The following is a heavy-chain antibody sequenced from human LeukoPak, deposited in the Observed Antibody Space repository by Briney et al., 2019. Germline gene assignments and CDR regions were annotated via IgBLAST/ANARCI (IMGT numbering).Heavy chain of an antibody. V-gene: IGHV1-69*01. CDR1: GGTFSSYA. J-gene: IGHJ5*02. Sequence: SVKVSCKASGGTFSSYAISWVRQTPGQGLEWMGGIIPIFGTANYAQKFQGRVTITADESTSTAYMELSSLRSEDTAVYYCARGSPALIVVGEGFDPWGQGTLVTVSS. D-gene: IGHD2-15*01. CDR2: IIPIFGTA. CDR3: ARGSPALIVVGEGFDP.